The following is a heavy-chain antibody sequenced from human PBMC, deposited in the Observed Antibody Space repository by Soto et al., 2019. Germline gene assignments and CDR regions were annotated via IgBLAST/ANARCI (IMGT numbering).Heavy chain of an antibody. Sequence: SVKVSCKASGGTFSSYAISWVRQAPGQGLEWMGGIIPIFGTANYAQKFQGRVTITADESTSTAYMELSSLRSEDTAVYYCARRTATVTTRGDWFDPWGQGTMVTVSS. CDR2: IIPIFGTA. V-gene: IGHV1-69*13. CDR1: GGTFSSYA. CDR3: ARRTATVTTRGDWFDP. J-gene: IGHJ5*02. D-gene: IGHD4-17*01.